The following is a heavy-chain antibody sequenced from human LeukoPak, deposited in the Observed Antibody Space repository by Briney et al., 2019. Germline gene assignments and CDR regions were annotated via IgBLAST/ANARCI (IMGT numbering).Heavy chain of an antibody. CDR2: ISGSGGST. J-gene: IGHJ4*02. CDR1: GVTFSSYA. CDR3: AKGHYYGSGSYWNY. D-gene: IGHD3-10*01. V-gene: IGHV3-23*01. Sequence: GSLRLSCAASGVTFSSYAMSWVRQAPGKGLEWVSSISGSGGSTYYADSVKGRFTISRDNSKNTLYLQMNSLRAEDTAVYYCAKGHYYGSGSYWNYWGQGTLVTVSS.